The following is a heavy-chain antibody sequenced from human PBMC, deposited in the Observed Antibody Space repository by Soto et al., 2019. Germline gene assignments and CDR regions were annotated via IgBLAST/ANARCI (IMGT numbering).Heavy chain of an antibody. J-gene: IGHJ4*02. V-gene: IGHV3-30-3*01. CDR3: ASAKSSYSGYDFDY. CDR1: GFTFSSYA. D-gene: IGHD5-12*01. Sequence: GGSLRLSCAASGFTFSSYAMHWFRQAPGKGLEWVAVISYDGSNKYYADSVKGRFTISRDNSKNTLYLQMNSLRAEDTAVYYCASAKSSYSGYDFDYWGQGTLVTVSS. CDR2: ISYDGSNK.